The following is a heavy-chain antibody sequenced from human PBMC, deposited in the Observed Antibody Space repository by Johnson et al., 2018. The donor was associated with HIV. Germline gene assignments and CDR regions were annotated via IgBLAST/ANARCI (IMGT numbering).Heavy chain of an antibody. D-gene: IGHD2/OR15-2a*01. CDR1: AFTFSGYV. J-gene: IGHJ3*02. CDR3: ARNSRNDAFDI. CDR2: IFYDGSYK. Sequence: QVQLVESGGGVVQPGGSLRLSCVASAFTFSGYVMHWVRQAPGKGLEWVAIIFYDGSYKYYADSVKGRFTISRDNSKNTLYLHMNSLRAEDTAVYSCARNSRNDAFDIWGQGTMVTFSS. V-gene: IGHV3-30*19.